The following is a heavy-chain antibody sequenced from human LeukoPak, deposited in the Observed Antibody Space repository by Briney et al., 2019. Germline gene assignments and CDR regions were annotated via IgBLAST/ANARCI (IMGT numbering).Heavy chain of an antibody. J-gene: IGHJ4*02. D-gene: IGHD5-24*01. CDR1: GFTFSSYW. Sequence: GGSLRLSCAASGFTFSSYWMHWVRQAPGKGLVWVSRINSDGSSTSYADSVKGRFTISRDNSKNTLYLQVNSLTAEDTAVYYCANGKQKWPTDWGQGTLVTVSS. CDR2: INSDGSST. V-gene: IGHV3-74*01. CDR3: ANGKQKWPTD.